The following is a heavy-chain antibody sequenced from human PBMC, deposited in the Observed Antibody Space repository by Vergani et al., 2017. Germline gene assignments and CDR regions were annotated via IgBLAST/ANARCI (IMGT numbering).Heavy chain of an antibody. CDR1: GESFSSFY. CDR3: VRTVALWFGETKDGGWFDP. D-gene: IGHD3-10*01. Sequence: QVQLQQWGAGVVKPSGTLSLTCAVFGESFSSFYWSWIRQPPGKGLEWIGEINNDGHTNYNPSLESRVTVSRDTAKNQFSLNLMSVTAADTAMYYCVRTVALWFGETKDGGWFDPWGQGILVTVTS. J-gene: IGHJ5*02. V-gene: IGHV4-34*02. CDR2: INNDGHT.